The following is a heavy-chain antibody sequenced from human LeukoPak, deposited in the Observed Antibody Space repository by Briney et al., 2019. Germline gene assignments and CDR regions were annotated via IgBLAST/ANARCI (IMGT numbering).Heavy chain of an antibody. CDR3: ARTRSYASGSYEYFDS. CDR1: GYTFTGYY. D-gene: IGHD3-10*01. J-gene: IGHJ4*02. V-gene: IGHV1-2*02. Sequence: ASVKVSCKASGYTFTGYYIHWVRQAPGQGLEWMGWINPNNGATNYAQKFQGRVTITRDTSVNTAFLELRRLTSDDTSVLHCARTRSYASGSYEYFDSWGQGTLVTVSS. CDR2: INPNNGAT.